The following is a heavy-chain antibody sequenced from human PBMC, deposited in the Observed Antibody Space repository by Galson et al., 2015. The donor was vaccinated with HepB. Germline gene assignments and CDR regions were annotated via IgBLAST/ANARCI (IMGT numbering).Heavy chain of an antibody. J-gene: IGHJ4*02. CDR2: ISSSSSTI. CDR3: ARDRSDYYGSGNPFY. V-gene: IGHV3-48*04. D-gene: IGHD3-10*01. Sequence: SLRLSCAAPGFTFSSYSMNWVRQAPGKGLEWVSYISSSSSTIYYADSVKGRFTISRDNAKNSLYLQMNSLRAEDTAVYYCARDRSDYYGSGNPFYWGQGTLVTVSS. CDR1: GFTFSSYS.